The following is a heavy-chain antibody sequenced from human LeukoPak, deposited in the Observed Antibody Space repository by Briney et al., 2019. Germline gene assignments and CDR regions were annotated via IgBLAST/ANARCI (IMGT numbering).Heavy chain of an antibody. CDR2: ISGSGGST. V-gene: IGHV3-23*01. Sequence: PGGSLRLSCAASGFTFSSYAMSWVRQAPGKGLEWVSAISGSGGSTYYADSVKGRFTISRDNSKNTLYLQMNSLRAEDTAVYYCASSAGWYSSGAADYWGQGTLVTVSS. CDR3: ASSAGWYSSGAADY. CDR1: GFTFSSYA. D-gene: IGHD6-19*01. J-gene: IGHJ4*02.